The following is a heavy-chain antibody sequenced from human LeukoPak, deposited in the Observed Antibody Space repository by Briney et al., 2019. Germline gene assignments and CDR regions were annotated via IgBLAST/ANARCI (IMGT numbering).Heavy chain of an antibody. Sequence: PSETLSLTCTVSGDSIRSSSYSWGWIRQPPGKGLEWIGNIYYSGRPYYNPSLKSRVTMSVDTSKNQFSLKLSSVTAADTAVYYCARVRYGSGSLYYYYYMDVWGKGTTVTISS. CDR2: IYYSGRP. J-gene: IGHJ6*03. CDR3: ARVRYGSGSLYYYYYMDV. D-gene: IGHD3-10*01. V-gene: IGHV4-39*01. CDR1: GDSIRSSSYS.